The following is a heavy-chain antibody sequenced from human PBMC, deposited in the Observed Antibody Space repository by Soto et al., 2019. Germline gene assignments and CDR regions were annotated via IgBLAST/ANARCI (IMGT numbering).Heavy chain of an antibody. Sequence: GGSLRLSCAASGFSFSSYAMSWVRQAPGKGLEWVSAISGSGGSTYYADSVKGRFTISRDNSKNTLYLQMNSLRAEDTAVYYCAKVRGRQWVGHGTWGQGTLVTVSS. V-gene: IGHV3-23*01. CDR2: ISGSGGST. D-gene: IGHD6-19*01. CDR1: GFSFSSYA. CDR3: AKVRGRQWVGHGT. J-gene: IGHJ4*02.